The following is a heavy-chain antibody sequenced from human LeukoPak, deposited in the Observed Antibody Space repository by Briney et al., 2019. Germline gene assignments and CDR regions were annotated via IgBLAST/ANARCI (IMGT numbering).Heavy chain of an antibody. J-gene: IGHJ4*02. V-gene: IGHV3-23*01. CDR2: ISGSGGRT. Sequence: HPGGSLRLSCAASGFTFRSDAMSWVRQAPGKGLEWVSPISGSGGRTYYADSVKGRFTISRDNSNNTLYLQMNSLRAEDTAVYYCAKPMVRGRYYFDYWGQGTLVTVSS. CDR1: GFTFRSDA. CDR3: AKPMVRGRYYFDY. D-gene: IGHD3-10*01.